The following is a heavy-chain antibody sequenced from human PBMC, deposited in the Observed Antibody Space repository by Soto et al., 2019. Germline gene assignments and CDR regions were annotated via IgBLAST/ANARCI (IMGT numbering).Heavy chain of an antibody. V-gene: IGHV1-69*18. CDR3: ARAVVLSFTRFYDMDV. CDR1: GGTFSSYS. Sequence: QVQLVQSGAEVKTPGSSVKVSCKTSGGTFSSYSITWVRQAPGQGLEWMGRVIPMFGTTDYAQRFQGRVTFTADESTSTAFMEVTNLTFEDTAVYYCARAVVLSFTRFYDMDVWGQGTTVTVSS. J-gene: IGHJ6*02. D-gene: IGHD2-2*01. CDR2: VIPMFGTT.